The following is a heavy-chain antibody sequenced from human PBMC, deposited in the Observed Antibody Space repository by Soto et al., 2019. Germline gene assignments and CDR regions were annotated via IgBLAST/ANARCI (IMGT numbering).Heavy chain of an antibody. V-gene: IGHV4-59*01. CDR1: GGSIGSYY. CDR3: ARTLYSYGPRFDY. D-gene: IGHD5-18*01. CDR2: IYYSGST. Sequence: SVTLSLTCTVSGGSIGSYYWSWIRQPPGKGLEWIGYIYYSGSTNYNPSLKSRVTISVDTSKNQFSLKLSSVTAADTAVYYCARTLYSYGPRFDYWGQGTLVTVSS. J-gene: IGHJ4*02.